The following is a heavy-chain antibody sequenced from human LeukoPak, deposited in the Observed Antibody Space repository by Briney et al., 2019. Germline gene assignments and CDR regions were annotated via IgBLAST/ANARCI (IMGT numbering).Heavy chain of an antibody. CDR3: ARLTDYYDSSGYTTTSFGDY. D-gene: IGHD3-22*01. V-gene: IGHV1-18*04. J-gene: IGHJ4*02. CDR1: GYTFTGYY. Sequence: ASVKVSCKASGYTFTGYYMHWVRQAPGQGLEWMGWISAYNGNTNYAQKLQGRVTMTTDTSTSTAYMELRSLRSDDTAVYYCARLTDYYDSSGYTTTSFGDYWGQGTLVTVSS. CDR2: ISAYNGNT.